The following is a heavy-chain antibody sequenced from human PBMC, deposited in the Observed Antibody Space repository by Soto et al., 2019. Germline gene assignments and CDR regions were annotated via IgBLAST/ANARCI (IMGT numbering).Heavy chain of an antibody. Sequence: ASVKVSCKTSGYTFTNYDINCVLQASLQWLDWMGWINPDSDNTGYAQKFQGRVTMTRDTSISTAYMELNSLRSEDTAVYYCARGRRYCTTTSCYPPALFPYGMDVWGQGTTVTVSS. J-gene: IGHJ6*02. CDR3: ARGRRYCTTTSCYPPALFPYGMDV. CDR1: GYTFTNYD. CDR2: INPDSDNT. V-gene: IGHV1-8*01. D-gene: IGHD2-2*01.